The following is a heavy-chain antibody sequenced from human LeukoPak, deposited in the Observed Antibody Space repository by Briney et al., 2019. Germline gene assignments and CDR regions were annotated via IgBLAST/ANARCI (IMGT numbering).Heavy chain of an antibody. CDR1: GFTFSSYS. Sequence: GGSLRLSCAASGFTFSSYSMNWVRQAPGKGLEWVSSISSSSYIYYADSVKGRFTISRDNAKNSLYLQMNSLRAEDTAVYYCATYYYGSGSYYADYWGQGTLVTVSS. CDR3: ATYYYGSGSYYADY. V-gene: IGHV3-21*01. D-gene: IGHD3-10*01. J-gene: IGHJ4*02. CDR2: ISSSSYI.